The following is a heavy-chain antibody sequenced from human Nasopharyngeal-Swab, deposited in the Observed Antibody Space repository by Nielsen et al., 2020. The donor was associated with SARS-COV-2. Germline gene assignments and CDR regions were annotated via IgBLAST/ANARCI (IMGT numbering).Heavy chain of an antibody. Sequence: VRQMPGKGLEWLGWIRTDNGNRNYAQKVLGRVTMTTDTSTSTVYMELRSLRSDDTAVYYCARGGYRSGPAYFDFWGQGALVTVSS. J-gene: IGHJ4*02. V-gene: IGHV1-18*01. CDR3: ARGGYRSGPAYFDF. CDR2: IRTDNGNR. D-gene: IGHD6-19*01.